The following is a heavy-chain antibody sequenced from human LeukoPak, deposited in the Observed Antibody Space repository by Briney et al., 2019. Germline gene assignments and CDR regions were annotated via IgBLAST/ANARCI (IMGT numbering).Heavy chain of an antibody. J-gene: IGHJ5*02. CDR1: GGSISSCY. V-gene: IGHV4-59*08. Sequence: SETLSLTCTVSGGSISSCYWRWIRQPPGKGLDWMGYSYYSGSTYYRPSLKSRVTISLDTSKNQFSLNLRSVTAADTAVYYCASHYSVGRLAAGFDPWGPGTLVTVSS. D-gene: IGHD6-13*01. CDR2: SYYSGST. CDR3: ASHYSVGRLAAGFDP.